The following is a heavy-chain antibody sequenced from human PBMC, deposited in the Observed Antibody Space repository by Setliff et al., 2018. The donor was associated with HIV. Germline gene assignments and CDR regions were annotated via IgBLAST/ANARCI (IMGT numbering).Heavy chain of an antibody. CDR3: ASAGAWQRNALDI. CDR1: GYTFTSDY. V-gene: IGHV1-46*01. J-gene: IGHJ3*02. D-gene: IGHD5-12*01. Sequence: ASVKVSCKASGYTFTSDYIHWVRQAPGQGLEGMGVINPTGGSTRNTQKFQGRVAMTRDTSTSTVYMELSSLRSEDTAVYYCASAGAWQRNALDIWGQGTMVTVSS. CDR2: INPTGGST.